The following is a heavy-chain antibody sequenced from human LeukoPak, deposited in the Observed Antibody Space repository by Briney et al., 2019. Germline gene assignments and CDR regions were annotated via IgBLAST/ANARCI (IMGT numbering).Heavy chain of an antibody. V-gene: IGHV3-48*01. D-gene: IGHD4-17*01. CDR2: ISSSSSTI. J-gene: IGHJ4*02. Sequence: PGGSLRLSCAASGFTFSSYSMNWVRQAPGKGLEWVSYISSSSSTIYYADSVKGRFTISRDNAKNSLYLQMNSLRAEDTAVYYCARGAADYGDYVDFDYWGQGTLVTGSS. CDR3: ARGAADYGDYVDFDY. CDR1: GFTFSSYS.